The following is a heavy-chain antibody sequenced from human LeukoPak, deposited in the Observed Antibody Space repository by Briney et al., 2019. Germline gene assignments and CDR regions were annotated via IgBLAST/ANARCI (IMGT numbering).Heavy chain of an antibody. CDR1: GFTFSSYW. Sequence: GGSLRLSCAASGFTFSSYWMSWVRQAPGKGLEWVANIKQDGSEKYYVDSVKGRFTISRDNAKNSLYLQMSSLRAEDTAVYYCAREMVVTATSFDYWGQGTLVTVSS. CDR3: AREMVVTATSFDY. V-gene: IGHV3-7*01. CDR2: IKQDGSEK. J-gene: IGHJ4*02. D-gene: IGHD2-21*02.